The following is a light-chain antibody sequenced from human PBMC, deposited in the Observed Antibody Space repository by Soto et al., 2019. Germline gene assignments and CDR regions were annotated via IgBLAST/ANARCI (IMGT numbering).Light chain of an antibody. CDR3: QHYNGYRWT. CDR1: QSISNW. J-gene: IGKJ1*01. CDR2: KAS. Sequence: DIQMTQSPSTLSAFVGDRVTITCRASQSISNWLAWYQQKPGKAPKLLIYKASTLESGVPSRFSGSGSGTEFTLTISSLRPDDFATYYCQHYNGYRWTFGQGTKVDIK. V-gene: IGKV1-5*03.